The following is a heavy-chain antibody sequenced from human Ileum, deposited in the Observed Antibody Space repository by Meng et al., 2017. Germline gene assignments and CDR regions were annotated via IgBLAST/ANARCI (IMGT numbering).Heavy chain of an antibody. J-gene: IGHJ4*02. Sequence: VHLQEAGPGLVSPSGSLRLTWPVSGGSSGSVIWWGWVRQPPGKGLEWIGEIFQSGSTNYNPSLKSRVSISVDKSKNHLSLSLSSVTAADTAVYYCAKAAAYNLDIWGQGALVTVSS. CDR2: IFQSGST. D-gene: IGHD1-14*01. CDR1: GGSSGSVIW. CDR3: AKAAAYNLDI. V-gene: IGHV4-4*02.